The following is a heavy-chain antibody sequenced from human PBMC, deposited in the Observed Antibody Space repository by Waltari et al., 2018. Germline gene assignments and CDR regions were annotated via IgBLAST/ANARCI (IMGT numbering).Heavy chain of an antibody. CDR1: GGSISDYH. Sequence: QVQLQESGPGLVKPSETLSLTCTVSGGSISDYHWTWIRQPPGNRLEWIGYIYYYGSTNYNPSLARRVTRSVDTSKNQFSLNLRSVTAADTAVYFCATLAGTGSSSYLHDYWGKGTLVTVSS. CDR2: IYYYGST. D-gene: IGHD6-6*01. V-gene: IGHV4-59*01. CDR3: ATLAGTGSSSYLHDY. J-gene: IGHJ4*02.